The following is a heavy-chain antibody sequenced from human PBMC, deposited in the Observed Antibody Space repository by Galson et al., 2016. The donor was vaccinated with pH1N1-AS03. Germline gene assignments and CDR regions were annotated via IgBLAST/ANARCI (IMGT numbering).Heavy chain of an antibody. V-gene: IGHV3-33*01. CDR2: IWNDGSKK. Sequence: SLRLSCAASGFTFSTYGMHWVRQAPGKGLEWVAVIWNDGSKKYYGDSVKGRFSISRDNSKKTLYLEMKSLRAEDTAVYFCARDKDSGSWPRCFEYWGQGILVTVSS. J-gene: IGHJ4*02. CDR1: GFTFSTYG. CDR3: ARDKDSGSWPRCFEY. D-gene: IGHD1-26*01.